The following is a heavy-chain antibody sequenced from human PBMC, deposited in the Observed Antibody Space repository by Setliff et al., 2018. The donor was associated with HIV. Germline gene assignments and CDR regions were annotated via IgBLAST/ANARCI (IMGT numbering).Heavy chain of an antibody. CDR1: GYTFTDYY. CDR3: ARDKLEETAESLWGPMKNDAFDI. J-gene: IGHJ3*02. CDR2: INPNSGGT. D-gene: IGHD2-21*01. V-gene: IGHV1-2*02. Sequence: ASVKVSCKASGYTFTDYYMHWVRQAPGQGLEWMGWINPNSGGTKSAQTFQGRVTVTRDTSINTAYMDLSRLRSDDTAIYYCARDKLEETAESLWGPMKNDAFDIWGPGTLVTV.